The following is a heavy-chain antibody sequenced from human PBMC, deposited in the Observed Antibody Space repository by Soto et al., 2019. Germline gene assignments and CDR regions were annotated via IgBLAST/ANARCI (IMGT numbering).Heavy chain of an antibody. D-gene: IGHD3-22*01. CDR1: GGSINNYY. CDR2: IYTSGTT. J-gene: IGHJ5*02. Sequence: ASETLSLTCTVSGGSINNYYWSWIRQPAGKGLEWIGRIYTSGTTNYNPSLKSRVTMSVDTSKNQFSLNLNSVTAADTAVYYCAGQLYYYDTSGYSVGGWFDPWGQGTLVTVSS. CDR3: AGQLYYYDTSGYSVGGWFDP. V-gene: IGHV4-4*07.